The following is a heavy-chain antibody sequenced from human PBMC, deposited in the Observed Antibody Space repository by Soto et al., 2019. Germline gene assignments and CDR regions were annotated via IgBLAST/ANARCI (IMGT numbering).Heavy chain of an antibody. V-gene: IGHV1-18*01. CDR3: ARDREQLVLYYFDY. J-gene: IGHJ4*02. D-gene: IGHD6-13*01. CDR1: GYTFTSYG. CDR2: ISAYNGNT. Sequence: ASVKVSCKASGYTFTSYGISWVLQAPGQLLEWMGCISAYNGNTNYAQKLQGRVTMTTDTSTSTAYMELRSLRSDDTAVYYCARDREQLVLYYFDYWGQGTLVTV.